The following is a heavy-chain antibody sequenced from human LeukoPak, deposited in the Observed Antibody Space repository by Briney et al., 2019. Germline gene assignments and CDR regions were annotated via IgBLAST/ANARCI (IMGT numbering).Heavy chain of an antibody. D-gene: IGHD3-22*01. CDR2: IKQDGSEK. J-gene: IGHJ4*02. CDR1: GFTFSSYW. CDR3: ARDQPYYDSSGYYPDY. Sequence: GGSLRLSCAASGFTFSSYWMSWVCQAPGKGLEWVANIKQDGSEKYYVDSVKGRFTISRDNAKNSLYLQMNSLRAEDTAVYYCARDQPYYDSSGYYPDYWGQGTLVTVSS. V-gene: IGHV3-7*01.